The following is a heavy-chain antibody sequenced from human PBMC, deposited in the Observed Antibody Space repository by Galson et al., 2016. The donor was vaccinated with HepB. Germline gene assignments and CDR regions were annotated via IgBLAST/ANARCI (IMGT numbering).Heavy chain of an antibody. J-gene: IGHJ4*02. CDR3: ALSLPSCRGGSCYGH. Sequence: CAISGDSVSSTSNAWNWLRQSPSRGLEWLGRTYYRSTWLYDYAPSLTSRISINPDTSKNQFSLHLKSVTLEDTAVYYCALSLPSCRGGSCYGHWGQGTLVTVSS. V-gene: IGHV6-1*01. CDR1: GDSVSSTSNA. D-gene: IGHD2-15*01. CDR2: TYYRSTWLY.